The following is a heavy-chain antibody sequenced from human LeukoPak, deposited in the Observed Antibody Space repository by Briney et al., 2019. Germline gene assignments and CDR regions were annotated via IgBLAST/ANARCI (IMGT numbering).Heavy chain of an antibody. V-gene: IGHV3-23*01. CDR2: LTAGGDNT. CDR3: AKGTGGACYSPFHY. J-gene: IGHJ4*02. CDR1: GFTFSSYD. D-gene: IGHD2-15*01. Sequence: GGSLRLSCAASGFTFSSYDMTWVRQAPGKRLEWVSCLTAGGDNTYYADSVKGRFTISRDNSKNTLYLQMNSLRAEDTAAYYCAKGTGGACYSPFHYWGQGTLVTVSS.